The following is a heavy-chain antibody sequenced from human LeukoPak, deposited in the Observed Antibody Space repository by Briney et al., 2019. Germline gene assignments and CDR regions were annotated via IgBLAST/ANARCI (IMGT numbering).Heavy chain of an antibody. CDR1: GFTFSSYG. CDR3: AKVAPGIAVSGYLDY. Sequence: WGSLRLSCAASGFTFSSYGMHWVRQAPGKGLEWVAFIRSDGSNKYYADSVKGRFTISRDNSKNTLYLQMNSLRVEDMAVYYCAKVAPGIAVSGYLDYWGQGTLVTVSS. CDR2: IRSDGSNK. D-gene: IGHD6-19*01. V-gene: IGHV3-30*02. J-gene: IGHJ4*02.